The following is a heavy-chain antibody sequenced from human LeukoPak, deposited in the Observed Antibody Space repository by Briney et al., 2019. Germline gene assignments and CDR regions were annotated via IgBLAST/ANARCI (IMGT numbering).Heavy chain of an antibody. V-gene: IGHV3-48*03. CDR1: GFTFSSYE. J-gene: IGHJ4*02. D-gene: IGHD3-22*01. CDR2: ISSSGSTI. Sequence: SGGSLRLSCAASGFTFSSYEMNWVRQAPGKGLEWVSYISSSGSTIYYADSVKGRFTISRDNSKNTLYLQMNSLRAEDTAVYYCAKDPYYYDSSGDSYWGQGTLVTVSS. CDR3: AKDPYYYDSSGDSY.